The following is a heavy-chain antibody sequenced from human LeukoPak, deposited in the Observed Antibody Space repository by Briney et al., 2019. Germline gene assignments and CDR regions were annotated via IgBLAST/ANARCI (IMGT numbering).Heavy chain of an antibody. CDR1: GYTFTSYG. D-gene: IGHD1-1*01. V-gene: IGHV1-18*01. Sequence: AAVKVSCKASGYTFTSYGISWVRQAPEQGLEWMGWISAYNGNTNYAQKLQGRVTMTTDTSTSTAYMELRSLRSDDTAVYYCARGLRGLLEPRPDYFDIWGQGTMVTVSS. J-gene: IGHJ3*02. CDR2: ISAYNGNT. CDR3: ARGLRGLLEPRPDYFDI.